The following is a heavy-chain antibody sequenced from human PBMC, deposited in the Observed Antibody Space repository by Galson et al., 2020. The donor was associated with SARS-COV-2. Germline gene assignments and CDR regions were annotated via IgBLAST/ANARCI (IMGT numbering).Heavy chain of an antibody. CDR1: GYSFTNYW. J-gene: IGHJ4*02. CDR2: IYPGDSDT. D-gene: IGHD7-27*01. CDR3: ARADWGFVDPYCFDY. V-gene: IGHV5-51*01. Sequence: GESLKISCKTSGYSFTNYWIAWVRQMPGKGLEWMGIIYPGDSDTRYSPSFQGQVTISADRSIDTAYLQWSSLKASDTAMYYCARADWGFVDPYCFDYWGQGTLVTVSS.